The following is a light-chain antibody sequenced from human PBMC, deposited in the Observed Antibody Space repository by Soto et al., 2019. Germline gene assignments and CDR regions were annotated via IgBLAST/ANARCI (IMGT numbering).Light chain of an antibody. V-gene: IGKV3-15*01. J-gene: IGKJ2*01. CDR2: GAS. CDR3: QHYNNCPYT. CDR1: QSARTN. Sequence: EIVMTQSPDTLSVSPGERVTLSCRASQSARTNVAWYQQKPGQSPRLLIYGASTRFSGIPARFSGTGSGTEFTLTISSLQSEDSAVYYCQHYNNCPYTFGQGTKVDIK.